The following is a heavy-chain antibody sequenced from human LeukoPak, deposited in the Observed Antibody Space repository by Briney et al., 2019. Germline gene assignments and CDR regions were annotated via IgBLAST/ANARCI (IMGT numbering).Heavy chain of an antibody. CDR1: GGTFSSYA. V-gene: IGHV1-69*13. J-gene: IGHJ6*03. CDR2: IIPIFGTA. Sequence: GASVKVSCKASGGTFSSYAISWLRQAPGQGLEWMGGIIPIFGTANYAQKFQGRVTITADESTSTAYMELSSLRSEDTAVYYCARDPPSQTLPRYYYYMDVWGKGTTVTVSS. CDR3: ARDPPSQTLPRYYYYMDV.